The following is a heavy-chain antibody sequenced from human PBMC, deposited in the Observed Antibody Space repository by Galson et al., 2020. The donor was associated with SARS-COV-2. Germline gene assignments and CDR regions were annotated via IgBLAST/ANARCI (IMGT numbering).Heavy chain of an antibody. CDR3: ARETDDYSSSWYDY. D-gene: IGHD6-13*01. Sequence: GESLKISCAASGFSFSGQAMHWVRQAPGKGLEWEGIIPYDGTTRYNGDSVKCRFTISRDNSKNTLFLQMNNLRPEDTATYYCARETDDYSSSWYDYWGQGTRVTVSS. CDR2: IPYDGTTR. J-gene: IGHJ4*02. CDR1: GFSFSGQA. V-gene: IGHV3-30*01.